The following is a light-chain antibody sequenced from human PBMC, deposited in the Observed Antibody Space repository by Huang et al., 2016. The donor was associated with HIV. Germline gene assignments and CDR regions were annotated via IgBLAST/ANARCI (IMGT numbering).Light chain of an antibody. J-gene: IGKJ1*01. V-gene: IGKV1-39*01. CDR2: AAS. Sequence: DIQMTQSPSSLSASVGDRVTITCRASHTISTNLNWYQQKLGKAPMLLISAASTLQSGVPSRFSGSGSGTDFTLTIISLQPEDFGTYYCQQSHSIPRTFGQGTKVEIK. CDR1: HTISTN. CDR3: QQSHSIPRT.